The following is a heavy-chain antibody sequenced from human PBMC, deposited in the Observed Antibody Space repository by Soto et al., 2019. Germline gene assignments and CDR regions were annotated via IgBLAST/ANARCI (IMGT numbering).Heavy chain of an antibody. CDR2: IIPILGIA. V-gene: IGHV1-69*02. J-gene: IGHJ4*02. CDR1: GGTFSSYT. D-gene: IGHD3-10*01. Sequence: QVQLVQSGAEVKKPGSSVKVSCKASGGTFSSYTISWVRQAPGQGLEWMGRIIPILGIANYAQKFQGRVTRTADKSTSTDYMERGSLGSEDTAVYYCARGLDYYGSGSYGYWGQGTLVSVSS. CDR3: ARGLDYYGSGSYGY.